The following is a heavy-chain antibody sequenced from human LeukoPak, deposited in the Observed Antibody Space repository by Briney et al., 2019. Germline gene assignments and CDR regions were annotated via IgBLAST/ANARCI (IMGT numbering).Heavy chain of an antibody. Sequence: GGSLRLSCAASGFTFSSHWMSWVRQAPGKGLEWVANIKKDGSEKYYVDAVKGRFTISRDNAKTSLYLQMNSLRAEDTAVYYCARVLYYYYMDVWGKGTTVTISS. CDR3: ARVLYYYYMDV. CDR1: GFTFSSHW. CDR2: IKKDGSEK. V-gene: IGHV3-7*01. J-gene: IGHJ6*03.